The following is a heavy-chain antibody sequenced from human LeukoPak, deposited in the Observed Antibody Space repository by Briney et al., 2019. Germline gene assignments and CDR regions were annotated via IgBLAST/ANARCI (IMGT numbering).Heavy chain of an antibody. D-gene: IGHD6-13*01. V-gene: IGHV3-9*01. Sequence: PGGSLRLSCAASGFTFDDYAMHWVRQAPGKGLEWVSGISWNSGSIGYADSVKGRFTISRDNAKNSLYLQMNSLRAEDTALYYCAKAISSSWPYDAFDIWGQGTMVTVSS. CDR3: AKAISSSWPYDAFDI. CDR1: GFTFDDYA. CDR2: ISWNSGSI. J-gene: IGHJ3*02.